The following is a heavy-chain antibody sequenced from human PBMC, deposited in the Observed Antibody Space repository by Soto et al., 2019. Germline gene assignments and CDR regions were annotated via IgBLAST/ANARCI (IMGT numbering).Heavy chain of an antibody. Sequence: PGESLKISRKGSVYSFTSYWIGWVRQMPGKGLEWIGAIYPRDSDTRYSPSFQGQVTISADKYISTAYLQWSSLKASDTAMYYCARHGHCSRTSCYRSRSYAYYYYYGMDVWGQGATVTVSS. J-gene: IGHJ6*02. CDR3: ARHGHCSRTSCYRSRSYAYYYYYGMDV. CDR2: IYPRDSDT. D-gene: IGHD2-2*02. V-gene: IGHV5-51*01. CDR1: VYSFTSYW.